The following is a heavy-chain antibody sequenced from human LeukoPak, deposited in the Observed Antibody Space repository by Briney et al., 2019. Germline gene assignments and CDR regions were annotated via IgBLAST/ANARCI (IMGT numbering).Heavy chain of an antibody. CDR3: ARHGGGGESYPRVFDY. Sequence: SETLSLTCTVSGGSISPYYWSWIRQPPGKGLEWIGYIYYSGSTYCNPSLKSRVTISVDTSKNQFSLKLSSVTAADTAVYYCARHGGGGESYPRVFDYWGRGTLVTVSS. D-gene: IGHD1-26*01. J-gene: IGHJ4*02. CDR1: GGSISPYY. V-gene: IGHV4-59*08. CDR2: IYYSGST.